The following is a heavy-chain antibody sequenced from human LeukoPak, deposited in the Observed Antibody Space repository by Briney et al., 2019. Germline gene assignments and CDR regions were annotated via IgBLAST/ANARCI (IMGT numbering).Heavy chain of an antibody. CDR1: GYTFTGYY. Sequence: ASVKVSCKASGYTFTGYYMHWVRQARGQGLEWMGSISADSGNTNYARNLQGRVTMTRDTSTNTAYMELRSLRSDDTAVYYCAREGETYSGYPPHYYNYYVDVWGNGTTVTVSS. CDR3: AREGETYSGYPPHYYNYYVDV. CDR2: ISADSGNT. J-gene: IGHJ6*03. D-gene: IGHD5-12*01. V-gene: IGHV1-18*04.